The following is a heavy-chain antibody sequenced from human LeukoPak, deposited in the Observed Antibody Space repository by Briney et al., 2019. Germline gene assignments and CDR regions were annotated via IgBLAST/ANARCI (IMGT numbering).Heavy chain of an antibody. D-gene: IGHD3-9*01. J-gene: IGHJ5*02. CDR1: GFTFDDYG. CDR3: AKGLYYDILTGYYNT. V-gene: IGHV3-9*01. Sequence: PGGSLRLSCAAAGFTFDDYGMRWVRQAPGKGLEWVSGISSIGYADSVKGRFTISRDNAKNSLYLQMNSLRAEDTALYYCAKGLYYDILTGYYNTWGQGTLVTVSS. CDR2: ISSI.